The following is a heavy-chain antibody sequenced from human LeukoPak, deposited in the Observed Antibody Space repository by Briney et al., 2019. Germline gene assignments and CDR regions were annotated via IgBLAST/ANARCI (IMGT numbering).Heavy chain of an antibody. D-gene: IGHD3-10*01. V-gene: IGHV4-34*01. Sequence: PSETLSLTCAVYGGSFSGYYWSWIRQPPGKGLEWIGEINHSGSTNYNPSLKSRVTISVDTSKNQFSLKLSSVTAADTAAYYCARGFYGSSPAIDAPTGAYYYYMDVWGKGTTVTVSS. CDR2: INHSGST. CDR1: GGSFSGYY. CDR3: ARGFYGSSPAIDAPTGAYYYYMDV. J-gene: IGHJ6*03.